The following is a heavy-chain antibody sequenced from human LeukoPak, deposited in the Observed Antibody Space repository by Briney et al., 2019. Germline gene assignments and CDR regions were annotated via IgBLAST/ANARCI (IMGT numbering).Heavy chain of an antibody. J-gene: IGHJ6*02. V-gene: IGHV1-18*01. CDR2: ISAYNGNT. CDR1: GYTFTSYG. Sequence: GASVKVSCKASGYTFTSYGISWVQQAPGQGLEWMGWISAYNGNTNYAQKLQGRVTMTTDTSTSTAYMELRSLRSDDTAVYYCARESYCSSTSCYSDYYYYGMDVWGQGTTVTVSS. D-gene: IGHD2-2*01. CDR3: ARESYCSSTSCYSDYYYYGMDV.